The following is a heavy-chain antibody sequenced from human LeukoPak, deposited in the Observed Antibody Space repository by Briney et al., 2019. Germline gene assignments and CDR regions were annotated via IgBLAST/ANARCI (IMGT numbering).Heavy chain of an antibody. CDR1: GGSISSYF. V-gene: IGHV4-59*01. J-gene: IGHJ6*03. CDR2: TYYTGST. CDR3: ARAPHFYYYMDV. Sequence: SETLSLTCTVSGGSISSYFWSWIRQPPGKALEWIGYTYYTGSTNYNPSLKSRVTISVDTSKNQFSLKLSSGTAADTALYYCARAPHFYYYMDVWGKGTTVTVSS.